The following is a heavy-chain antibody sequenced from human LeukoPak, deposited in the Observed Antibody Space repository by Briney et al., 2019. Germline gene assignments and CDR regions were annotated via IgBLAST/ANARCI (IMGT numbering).Heavy chain of an antibody. V-gene: IGHV3-23*01. Sequence: GGSLRLSCAASGFSFRSYGMSWVRQAPGEGLEWVSAFSGSGFSTYYADSVKGRFTISRDSSKNTLYLQMNSLRAEDTAVYYCARGTMFPYYFDYWGQGTLVTVSS. CDR2: FSGSGFST. D-gene: IGHD3-10*02. CDR3: ARGTMFPYYFDY. J-gene: IGHJ4*02. CDR1: GFSFRSYG.